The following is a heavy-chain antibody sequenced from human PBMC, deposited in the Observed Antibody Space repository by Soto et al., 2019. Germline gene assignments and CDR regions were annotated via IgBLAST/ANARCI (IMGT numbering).Heavy chain of an antibody. CDR2: IWYDGSNK. CDR1: GFTFSSYG. V-gene: IGHV3-33*01. J-gene: IGHJ5*02. D-gene: IGHD2-2*01. CDR3: ARDIVLVPAAKEGPPGWFDP. Sequence: GGSLRLSCAASGFTFSSYGMHWVRQAPGKGLEWVAVIWYDGSNKYYADSVKGRFTISRDNSKNTLYLQMNSLRAEDTAVYYCARDIVLVPAAKEGPPGWFDPWGQGTLVTVSS.